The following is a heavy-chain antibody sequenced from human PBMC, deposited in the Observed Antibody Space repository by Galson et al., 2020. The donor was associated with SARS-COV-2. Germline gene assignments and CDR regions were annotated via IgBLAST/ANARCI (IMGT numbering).Heavy chain of an antibody. J-gene: IGHJ4*02. V-gene: IGHV5-51*01. D-gene: IGHD5-18*01. CDR1: GYAFTNYW. Sequence: KIGESLKISCKGSGYAFTNYWIAWVRQMPGKGLEWMGIIYPGDSDTSYSPSFQGQVTMSADKSINTAYLQWNSLKASDTAIYYFARQPVNTAMVTLYYWRQGTLGAVSS. CDR3: ARQPVNTAMVTLYY. CDR2: IYPGDSDT.